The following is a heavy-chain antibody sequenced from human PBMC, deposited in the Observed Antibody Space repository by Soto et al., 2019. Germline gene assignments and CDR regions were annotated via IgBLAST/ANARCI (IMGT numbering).Heavy chain of an antibody. CDR2: ISGSGGST. Sequence: EVQLLESGGGLVQPGGSLRLSCAASGFTFSSYAMSWVRQAPGKGLEWVSAISGSGGSTYYADSVKGRFTISRDNSKNTLYLQMNSLRAEDTAVYYCAKDADWKQQPGDWFDPWGQGTLVTVSS. V-gene: IGHV3-23*01. CDR1: GFTFSSYA. J-gene: IGHJ5*02. D-gene: IGHD6-13*01. CDR3: AKDADWKQQPGDWFDP.